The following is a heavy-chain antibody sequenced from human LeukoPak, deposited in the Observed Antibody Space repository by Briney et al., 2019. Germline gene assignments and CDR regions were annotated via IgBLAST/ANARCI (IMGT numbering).Heavy chain of an antibody. V-gene: IGHV4-39*07. CDR1: GGSISSSSYY. D-gene: IGHD4-17*01. Sequence: PSETLSLTCTVSGGSISSSSYYWGWIRQPPGKGLEWIGSIYYSGSTYYNPSLKSRVTISVDTSKNQFSLKLSSVTAADTAVYYCTRAGPYGDSLGPWGQGTLVTVSS. J-gene: IGHJ5*02. CDR2: IYYSGST. CDR3: TRAGPYGDSLGP.